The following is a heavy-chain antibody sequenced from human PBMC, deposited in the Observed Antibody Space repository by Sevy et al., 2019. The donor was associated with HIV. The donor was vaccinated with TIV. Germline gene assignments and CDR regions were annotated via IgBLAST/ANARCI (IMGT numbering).Heavy chain of an antibody. D-gene: IGHD2-2*02. CDR1: GFTFSTYG. CDR2: ISYDGSNK. Sequence: GGSLRLSCAASGFTFSTYGMHWVRQAPGKGLEWVAVISYDGSNKYYGDSVKGRFTISRDNSKNTLYLQMNSLRAEDTAVYYCARDINQLLYGGSNYYYGTDVWGQGATVTVSS. CDR3: ARDINQLLYGGSNYYYGTDV. V-gene: IGHV3-33*05. J-gene: IGHJ6*02.